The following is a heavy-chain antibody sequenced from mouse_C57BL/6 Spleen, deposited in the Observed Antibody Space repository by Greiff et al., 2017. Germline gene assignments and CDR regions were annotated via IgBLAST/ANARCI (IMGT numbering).Heavy chain of an antibody. D-gene: IGHD1-1*01. CDR1: GYAFTNYL. V-gene: IGHV1-54*01. J-gene: IGHJ4*01. CDR3: TSCHILSSSYNAMDY. CDR2: INPGSGGT. Sequence: QVQLQQSGAELVRPGTSVKVSCKASGYAFTNYLIEWVKQRPGQGLEWIGVINPGSGGTNYNEKFKGKATLTADKSSSTAYMQLSSLTSEDSAVYVCTSCHILSSSYNAMDYWGQGTSVTVSS.